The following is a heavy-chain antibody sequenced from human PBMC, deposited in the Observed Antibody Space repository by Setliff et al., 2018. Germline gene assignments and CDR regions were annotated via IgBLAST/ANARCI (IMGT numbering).Heavy chain of an antibody. CDR3: ARTNYYDSSTYFNWFDP. CDR1: GGSISSSSYY. Sequence: TLSLTCTVSGGSISSSSYYWGWIRQPPGKGLEWIGSIYHSGSTYYNPSLKSRVTMSVDTSKNQFSLKLSSVTAADTAVYYCARTNYYDSSTYFNWFDPWGQGTLVTVSS. CDR2: IYHSGST. D-gene: IGHD3-22*01. V-gene: IGHV4-39*07. J-gene: IGHJ5*02.